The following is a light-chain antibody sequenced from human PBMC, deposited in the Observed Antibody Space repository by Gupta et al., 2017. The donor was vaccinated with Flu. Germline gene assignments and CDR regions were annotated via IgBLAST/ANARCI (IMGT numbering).Light chain of an antibody. J-gene: IGLJ2*01. Sequence: QSLLTQPPSSSGTPGQKISISCSGSSSDIGTNFVYWYQQLPGTAPKLLIQRNNQRPSGVPDRFSASKSGTSASLVISGLRSEDEADYYCAAWDESRGGQVVFGGGTKLTVL. CDR3: AAWDESRGGQVV. V-gene: IGLV1-47*01. CDR1: SSDIGTNF. CDR2: RNN.